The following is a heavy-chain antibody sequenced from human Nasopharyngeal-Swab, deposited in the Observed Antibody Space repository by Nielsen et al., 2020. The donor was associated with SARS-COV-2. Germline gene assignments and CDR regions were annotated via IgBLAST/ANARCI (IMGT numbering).Heavy chain of an antibody. J-gene: IGHJ4*02. D-gene: IGHD3-3*01. CDR2: INPSGGGT. CDR3: ARTVDDFWSGYWNYFDY. CDR1: GYTFTSYY. Sequence: ASVKVSCKASGYTFTSYYMHWVRQAPGQGLEWMGIINPSGGGTSYAQKFQGRVTMTRDTSTSTVYMELSSLRSEDTAVYYCARTVDDFWSGYWNYFDYWGQGTLVTVSS. V-gene: IGHV1-46*01.